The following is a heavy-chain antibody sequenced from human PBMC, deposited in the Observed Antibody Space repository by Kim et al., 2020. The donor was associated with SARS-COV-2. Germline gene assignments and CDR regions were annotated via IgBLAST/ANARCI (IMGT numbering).Heavy chain of an antibody. CDR2: IYPGDSDT. J-gene: IGHJ4*02. V-gene: IGHV5-51*01. CDR1: GYSFTSYW. D-gene: IGHD5-12*01. CDR3: ARRYSGYDPQDCFDY. Sequence: GESLKISCKGSGYSFTSYWIGWVRQMPGKGLEWMGIIYPGDSDTRYSPSFQGQVTISADKSISTAYLQWSSLKASDTAMYYCARRYSGYDPQDCFDYWGQGTLVTVSS.